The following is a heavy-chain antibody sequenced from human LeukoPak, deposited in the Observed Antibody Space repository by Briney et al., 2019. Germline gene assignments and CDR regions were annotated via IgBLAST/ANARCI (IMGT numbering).Heavy chain of an antibody. CDR1: GYTFTRYY. V-gene: IGHV1-2*06. CDR2: INPNSGGT. D-gene: IGHD6-19*01. CDR3: ARARAIAVAGRPYYYYYMDV. Sequence: ASVTVSCQASGYTFTRYYMHWVRQAPGQGRAWMGRINPNSGGTNYAQKFQSRVTMTRDTSISTAYMELSRLRSDDTAVYYCARARAIAVAGRPYYYYYMDVWGKGTTVTVSS. J-gene: IGHJ6*03.